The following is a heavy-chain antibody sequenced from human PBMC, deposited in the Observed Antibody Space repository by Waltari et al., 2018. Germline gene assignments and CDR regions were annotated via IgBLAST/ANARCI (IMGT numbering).Heavy chain of an antibody. Sequence: QVPLQQSGPGLVKPSQTLSLTCTVSGGSTSSRDYYWSWIRQPPGKGLEWIGYIYYSGNTYYNPSLESRVSISIDTSKNQFSLRLTSVTPADTAVYFCARDVVAAPNYMDVWGKGTTVTVSS. CDR2: IYYSGNT. V-gene: IGHV4-30-4*08. J-gene: IGHJ6*03. CDR1: GGSTSSRDYY. CDR3: ARDVVAAPNYMDV. D-gene: IGHD2-15*01.